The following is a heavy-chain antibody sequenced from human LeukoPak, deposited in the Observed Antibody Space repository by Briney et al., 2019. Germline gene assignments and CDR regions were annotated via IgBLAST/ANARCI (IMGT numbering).Heavy chain of an antibody. J-gene: IGHJ4*02. Sequence: GGSLRLSCAASGFTFSSYAMHWARQAPGKGLEWVAVISYDGSNKYYADSVKGRFTISRDNSKNTLYLQMNSLRAEDTAVYYCARDGPDYWGQGTLVTVSS. V-gene: IGHV3-30-3*01. CDR2: ISYDGSNK. CDR3: ARDGPDY. CDR1: GFTFSSYA.